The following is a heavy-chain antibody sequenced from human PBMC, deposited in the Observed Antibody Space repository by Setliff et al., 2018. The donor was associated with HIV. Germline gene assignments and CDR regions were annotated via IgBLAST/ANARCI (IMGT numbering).Heavy chain of an antibody. CDR1: GYSISSGYY. Sequence: LSLTCAVSGYSISSGYYWGWIRQPPGKGLEWIGSIYHSGSTYYNPSLKSRVTISVDTSKNQFSLKLSSVTAADTAVYYCARGVRIRVVTATYFDYWGQGTLVTVSS. CDR2: IYHSGST. V-gene: IGHV4-38-2*01. J-gene: IGHJ4*02. CDR3: ARGVRIRVVTATYFDY. D-gene: IGHD3-10*01.